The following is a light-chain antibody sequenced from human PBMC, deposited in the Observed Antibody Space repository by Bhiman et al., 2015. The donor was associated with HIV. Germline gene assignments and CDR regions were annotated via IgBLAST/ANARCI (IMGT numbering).Light chain of an antibody. CDR3: CSYAGTITYVV. CDR1: TSDVGTYNY. J-gene: IGLJ2*01. Sequence: QPASVSGSPGQSITISCTGTTSDVGTYNYVSWYQQHPGKAPKLIIYDVTKRPSGVSNRFSGSKSGNTASLTISGLQAEDEGDYYCCSYAGTITYVVFGGGTKLSVL. CDR2: DVT. V-gene: IGLV2-23*02.